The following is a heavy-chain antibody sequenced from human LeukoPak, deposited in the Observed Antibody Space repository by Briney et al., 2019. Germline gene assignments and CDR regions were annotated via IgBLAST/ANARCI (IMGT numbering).Heavy chain of an antibody. CDR3: AREDGHGAFDI. V-gene: IGHV4-30-2*01. J-gene: IGHJ3*02. CDR2: IYHSGST. CDR1: GGSISSGGYS. D-gene: IGHD5-24*01. Sequence: PSQTLSLTCAVSGGSISSGGYSWSWIRQPPGKGLEWIGYIYHSGSTYYNPSLKSRVTISVDRSKNQFSLKLSSVTAADTAVYYCAREDGHGAFDIWGQGTMVTVSS.